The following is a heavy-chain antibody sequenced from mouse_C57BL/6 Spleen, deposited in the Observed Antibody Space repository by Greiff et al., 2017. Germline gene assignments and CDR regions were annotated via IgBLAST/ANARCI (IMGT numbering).Heavy chain of an antibody. J-gene: IGHJ3*01. CDR3: TVLGRAGFAY. D-gene: IGHD4-1*01. CDR2: IRLKSDNYAT. CDR1: GFTFSNYW. V-gene: IGHV6-3*01. Sequence: EVKVEESGGGLVQPGGSMKLSCVASGFTFSNYWMNWVRQSPEKGLEWVAQIRLKSDNYATHYAESVKGRFTISRDDSKSSVYLQMNNLRAEDTGIYYCTVLGRAGFAYWGQGTLVTVSA.